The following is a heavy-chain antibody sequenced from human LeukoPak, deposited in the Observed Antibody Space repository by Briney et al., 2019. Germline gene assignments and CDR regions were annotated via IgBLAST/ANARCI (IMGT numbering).Heavy chain of an antibody. CDR3: ARGYGSGTLDY. Sequence: GGSLRLSCAASGFTFSSYGMHWVRQAPGKGLEWVAIISYDGSNKFYADSVKGRFTISRDNSKNTLYLQMNSLTAEDTAVYYCARGYGSGTLDYWGQGTLVTVSS. V-gene: IGHV3-30*03. CDR2: ISYDGSNK. J-gene: IGHJ4*02. CDR1: GFTFSSYG. D-gene: IGHD3-10*01.